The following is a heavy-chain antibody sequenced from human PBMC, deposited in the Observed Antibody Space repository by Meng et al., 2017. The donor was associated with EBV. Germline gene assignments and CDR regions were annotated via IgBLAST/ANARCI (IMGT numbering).Heavy chain of an antibody. J-gene: IGHJ5*02. CDR2: INHSGST. Sequence: QVQLQQWGAGLLKPSETLSLTCAVYGGSFSGYYWSWIRQPPGKGLEWIGEINHSGSTNYNPSLKSRVTISVDTSKNQFSLKLSSVTAADTAVYYCARGGGNRGGIVGATYRLNWFDPWGQGTLVTVYS. CDR3: ARGGGNRGGIVGATYRLNWFDP. D-gene: IGHD1-26*01. CDR1: GGSFSGYY. V-gene: IGHV4-34*01.